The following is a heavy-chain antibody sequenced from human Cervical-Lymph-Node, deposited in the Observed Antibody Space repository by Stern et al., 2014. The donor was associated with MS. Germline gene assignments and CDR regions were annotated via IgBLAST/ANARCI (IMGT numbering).Heavy chain of an antibody. J-gene: IGHJ4*02. V-gene: IGHV1-46*01. CDR1: GYSFTSHY. CDR2: INPSGDSA. D-gene: IGHD3/OR15-3a*01. CDR3: ASGTGSKRPTGNY. Sequence: QVQLVQSGAEVKKPGASVKVSCKASGYSFTSHYMHWVRQAPGQGLAWEGIINPSGDSASYARKLQGRVTMTRDTSTSTVYMELSSLRSEDTAVYYCASGTGSKRPTGNYWGQGTLVTVSS.